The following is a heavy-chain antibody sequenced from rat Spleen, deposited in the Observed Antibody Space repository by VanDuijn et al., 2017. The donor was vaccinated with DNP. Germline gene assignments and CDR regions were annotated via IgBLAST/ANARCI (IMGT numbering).Heavy chain of an antibody. CDR2: ISYSGYT. Sequence: EVQLQESGPGLVKPSQSLSLTCSVTGFSITNNYWAWIRRFPGNKLEWMGYISYSGYTNYNPSLRGRVSTTRDTSKNQFFLQLNSIIAEDTATYYCARWTTGFDYWGQGVMVTVSS. CDR1: GFSITNNY. D-gene: IGHD1-4*01. V-gene: IGHV3-1*01. CDR3: ARWTTGFDY. J-gene: IGHJ2*01.